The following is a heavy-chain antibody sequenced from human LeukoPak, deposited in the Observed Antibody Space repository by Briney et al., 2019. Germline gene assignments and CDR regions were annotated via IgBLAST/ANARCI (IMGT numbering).Heavy chain of an antibody. CDR1: GFTFSTYW. CDR2: IKEDGSEK. J-gene: IGHJ4*02. CDR3: ASIHSGSYYMGFDY. D-gene: IGHD1-26*01. V-gene: IGHV3-7*01. Sequence: GGSLRLSCEASGFTFSTYWMTWVRQAPGKGLKWVANIKEDGSEKSYVDSVKGRFTISKDNAKNSLYLQMNSLRAEDTAVYYCASIHSGSYYMGFDYWGQGALVTVSS.